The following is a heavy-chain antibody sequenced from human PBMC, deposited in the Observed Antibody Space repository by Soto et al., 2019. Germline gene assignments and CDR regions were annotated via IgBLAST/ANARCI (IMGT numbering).Heavy chain of an antibody. CDR3: ARGRENYDILTGYQGGGMDV. J-gene: IGHJ6*02. D-gene: IGHD3-9*01. V-gene: IGHV4-34*01. CDR1: GGSFSGYY. Sequence: PSETLSLTCAVYGGSFSGYYWSWIRQPPGKGLEWIGEINHSGSTNYNPSLKSRVTISVDTSKNQFSLKLSSVTAADTAVYYCARGRENYDILTGYQGGGMDVWGQGTTVTVSS. CDR2: INHSGST.